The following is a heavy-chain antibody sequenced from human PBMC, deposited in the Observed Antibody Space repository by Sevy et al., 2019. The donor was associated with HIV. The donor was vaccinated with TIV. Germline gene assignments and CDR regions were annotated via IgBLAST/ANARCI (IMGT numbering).Heavy chain of an antibody. CDR3: AKIIAAAGTGYYYYGMDV. J-gene: IGHJ6*02. CDR2: ISYDGSNK. V-gene: IGHV3-30*04. Sequence: GGSLRLSCAASGFTFSSYAMHWVRQAPGKGLEWVAVISYDGSNKYYADSVKGRFTISRDNSKNTLYLQTNSLRAEDTAVYYCAKIIAAAGTGYYYYGMDVWGQGTTVTVSS. CDR1: GFTFSSYA. D-gene: IGHD6-13*01.